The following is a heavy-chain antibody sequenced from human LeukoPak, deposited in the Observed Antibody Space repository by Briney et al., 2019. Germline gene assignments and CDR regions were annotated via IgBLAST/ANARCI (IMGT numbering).Heavy chain of an antibody. CDR3: ARNSLHYYMDV. J-gene: IGHJ6*03. V-gene: IGHV3-48*03. Sequence: GGSLRLSCAASGFTFSSYEMHWVRQAPGKGLQWISYISTSGSIIYYADSVKGRFTISRDYAKNSLYLQMNILRAEDTAVYYCARNSLHYYMDVWGKGTTVTISS. CDR1: GFTFSSYE. CDR2: ISTSGSII.